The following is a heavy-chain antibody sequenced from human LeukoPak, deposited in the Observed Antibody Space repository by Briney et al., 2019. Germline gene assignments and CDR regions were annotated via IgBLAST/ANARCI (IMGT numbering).Heavy chain of an antibody. J-gene: IGHJ6*02. V-gene: IGHV3-30*03. CDR1: GFTFSSFS. CDR3: ARGDLRPYYYYGMDV. D-gene: IGHD4-17*01. CDR2: ISYDGSNK. Sequence: GGSLRLSCAASGFTFSSFSMNWVRQAPGKGLEWVAVISYDGSNKYYADSVKGRFTISRDNSKNTLYLQMNSLRAEDTAVYYCARGDLRPYYYYGMDVWGQGTTVTVSS.